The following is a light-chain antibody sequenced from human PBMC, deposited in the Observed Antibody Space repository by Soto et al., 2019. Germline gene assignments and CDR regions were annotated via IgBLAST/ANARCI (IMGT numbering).Light chain of an antibody. J-gene: IGLJ2*01. CDR2: VGTGGIVG. CDR3: GAYHGSGSNFVV. V-gene: IGLV9-49*01. CDR1: SGCSNYK. Sequence: QSVLTQPPSASASLGASVTLTCTLSSGCSNYKVDWYQQRPGKGPRFVMRVGTGGIVGSKGDGIPDRFSVLGSGLNRYLTIKNIQEVDESDYHCGAYHGSGSNFVVFGGGTKLTVL.